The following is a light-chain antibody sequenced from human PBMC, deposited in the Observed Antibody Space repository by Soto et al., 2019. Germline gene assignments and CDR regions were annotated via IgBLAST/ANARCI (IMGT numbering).Light chain of an antibody. J-gene: IGKJ5*01. CDR2: GAS. CDR1: QSVSSN. CDR3: HQYNDWPPIT. Sequence: ETVMTQAPATLSVSPGARAPLSCRASQSVSSNLAWYQQKSGQAPRLLIHGASGRATGIPARFSGSGSGTEFTLTISSLQSEDFAIYFCHQYNDWPPITFGQGTRLEI. V-gene: IGKV3-15*01.